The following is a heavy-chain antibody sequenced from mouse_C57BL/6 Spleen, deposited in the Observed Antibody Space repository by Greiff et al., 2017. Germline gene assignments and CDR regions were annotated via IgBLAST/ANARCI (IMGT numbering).Heavy chain of an antibody. CDR2: IDPETGGT. D-gene: IGHD1-1*01. Sequence: VKLMESGAELVRPGASVTLSCKASGYTFTDYEMHWVKQTPVHGLEWIGAIDPETGGTAYNQKFKGKAILTADKSSSTAYMELRSLTSEDSAVYYCTRHYYGMAYWGQGTLVTVSA. J-gene: IGHJ3*01. CDR3: TRHYYGMAY. CDR1: GYTFTDYE. V-gene: IGHV1-15*01.